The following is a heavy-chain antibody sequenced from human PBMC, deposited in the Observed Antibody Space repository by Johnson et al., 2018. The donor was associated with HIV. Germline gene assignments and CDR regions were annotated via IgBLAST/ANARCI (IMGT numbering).Heavy chain of an antibody. CDR1: GFTFSSYA. V-gene: IGHV3-30*04. CDR2: ISYDGINK. CDR3: ARSREHYDSFWVAFDI. J-gene: IGHJ3*02. D-gene: IGHD3-22*01. Sequence: QVQLVESGGGVVQPGRSLRLSCAASGFTFSSYAMHWVRQAPGKGLEWVAFISYDGINKDYADSVKGRFTISRDNSKNTVYLQMNSLRAEDTAVYYCARSREHYDSFWVAFDIWGQGTMVTVSS.